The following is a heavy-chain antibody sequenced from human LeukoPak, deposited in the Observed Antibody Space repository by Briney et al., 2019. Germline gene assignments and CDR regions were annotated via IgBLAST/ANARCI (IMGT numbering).Heavy chain of an antibody. CDR1: GFTFSSYW. CDR2: IKQDGSEK. J-gene: IGHJ4*02. V-gene: IGHV3-7*01. CDR3: ARVRQQQGGVYYFDY. D-gene: IGHD6-13*01. Sequence: GGSLRLSCAASGFTFSSYWMSWVRQAPGKGLEWVANIKQDGSEKYYVDSVKGRSTISRDNAKNSLYLQMNSLRAEDTAVYYCARVRQQQGGVYYFDYWGQGTLVTVSS.